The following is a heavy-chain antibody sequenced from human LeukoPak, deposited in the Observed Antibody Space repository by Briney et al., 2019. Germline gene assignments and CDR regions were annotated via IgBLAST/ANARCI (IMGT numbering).Heavy chain of an antibody. D-gene: IGHD3-10*01. CDR2: INHSGST. CDR3: AGPGAGDLDY. CDR1: GVSFGIYY. J-gene: IGHJ4*02. V-gene: IGHV4-34*01. Sequence: PSETLSLTCAVYGVSFGIYYWSWIRQPPGKGLEWIGEINHSGSTNYNPSPKSRVTISVDMSTNQFSMKLSSVTAADTAVYYCAGPGAGDLDYWGQGTLVTVSS.